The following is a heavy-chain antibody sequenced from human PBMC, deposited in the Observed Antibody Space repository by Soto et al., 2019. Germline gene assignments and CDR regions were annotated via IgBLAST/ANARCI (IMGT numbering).Heavy chain of an antibody. J-gene: IGHJ5*02. CDR3: ARAPIVPAAPEAFDP. Sequence: GGSLRLSCAASGFTFSSYAMHWVRQAPGKGLEWVAVISYDGSNKYYADSVKGRFTISRDNSKNTLYLQMNSLRAEDTAVYYCARAPIVPAAPEAFDPWGQGTLVTVSS. CDR2: ISYDGSNK. V-gene: IGHV3-30-3*01. D-gene: IGHD2-2*01. CDR1: GFTFSSYA.